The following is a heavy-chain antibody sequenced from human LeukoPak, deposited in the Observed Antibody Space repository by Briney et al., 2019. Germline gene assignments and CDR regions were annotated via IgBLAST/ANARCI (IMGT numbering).Heavy chain of an antibody. CDR1: GFTFSSYA. J-gene: IGHJ4*02. D-gene: IGHD5-18*01. Sequence: AGGSLRLSCISSGFTFSSYAMSWVRPAPGKGLEWVSSIAGSGHTTYYADSSKGRFTVSRDNSKNTLYLQMNSLRAEDTALYYCAKGGFSYTFDYWGQGTLVTVSS. CDR3: AKGGFSYTFDY. CDR2: IAGSGHTT. V-gene: IGHV3-23*01.